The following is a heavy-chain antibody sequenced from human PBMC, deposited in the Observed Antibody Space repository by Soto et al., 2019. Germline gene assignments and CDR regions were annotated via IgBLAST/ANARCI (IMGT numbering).Heavy chain of an antibody. Sequence: EVQLVESGGGLVQPGGSLRLSCAASGFTFSSYWMHWVRQAPGKGLAWISRINNDGTGPTYADSVKGRFTISRDNAKNTVYLQMNSLRAEDTAVYYCVRSTDGYFDWGQGTLVTVSS. D-gene: IGHD2-8*01. CDR2: INNDGTGP. CDR1: GFTFSSYW. J-gene: IGHJ4*02. V-gene: IGHV3-74*01. CDR3: VRSTDGYFD.